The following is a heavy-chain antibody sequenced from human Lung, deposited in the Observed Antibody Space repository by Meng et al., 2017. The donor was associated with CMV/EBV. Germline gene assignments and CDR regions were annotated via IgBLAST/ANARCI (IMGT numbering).Heavy chain of an antibody. V-gene: IGHV4-34*01. CDR1: GGSFIGYY. Sequence: SETLSLXXAVYGGSFIGYYWSWIRQPPGKGLEWIGEINHSGSTNYNPSLKSRVTISVDTSKNQFSLKLSSVTAADTAVYYCARGRYDFWSGYYRGYFDYWGQGTLVTVSS. CDR2: INHSGST. J-gene: IGHJ4*02. CDR3: ARGRYDFWSGYYRGYFDY. D-gene: IGHD3-3*01.